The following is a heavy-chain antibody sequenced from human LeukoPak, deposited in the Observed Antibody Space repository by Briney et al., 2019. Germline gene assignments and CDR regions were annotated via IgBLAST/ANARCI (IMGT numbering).Heavy chain of an antibody. D-gene: IGHD6-6*01. V-gene: IGHV4-34*01. CDR1: GGSVSGYY. Sequence: SETLSLTCAAYGGSVSGYYWSWIRQPPGKGLEWIGEISHRGRTHYNPSLKSRVTISVDKSKNQFSLKLSSVTAADTAVYYCAREVKQLVDYWGQGTLVTVSS. CDR3: AREVKQLVDY. CDR2: ISHRGRT. J-gene: IGHJ4*02.